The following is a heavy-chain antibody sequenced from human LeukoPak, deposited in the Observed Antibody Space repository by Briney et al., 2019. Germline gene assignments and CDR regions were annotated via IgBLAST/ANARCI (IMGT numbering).Heavy chain of an antibody. J-gene: IGHJ3*02. CDR1: GGTFSSYA. CDR3: ARDCGGSTSCYDDAFDI. D-gene: IGHD2-2*01. V-gene: IGHV1-69*13. Sequence: SVKVSCKASGGTFSSYAISWVRQAPGQGLEWMGGIIPIFGTANYAQKFQGRVTITADESTSTAYMELSSLRSEDTAVYYCARDCGGSTSCYDDAFDIWGQGTMVTVSS. CDR2: IIPIFGTA.